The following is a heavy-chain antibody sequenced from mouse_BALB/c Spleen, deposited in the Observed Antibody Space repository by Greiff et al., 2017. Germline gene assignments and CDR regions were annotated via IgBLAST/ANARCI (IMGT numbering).Heavy chain of an antibody. J-gene: IGHJ1*01. CDR1: GFTFSSFG. Sequence: EVMLVESGGGLVQPGGSRKLSCAASGFTFSSFGMHWVRQAPEKGLEWVAYISSGSSTIYYADTVKGRFTISRDNPKNTLFLQMTSLRSEDTAMYYCARSEEILRYWYFDVWGAETTVTVSS. CDR3: ARSEEILRYWYFDV. CDR2: ISSGSSTI. V-gene: IGHV5-17*02. D-gene: IGHD1-1*01.